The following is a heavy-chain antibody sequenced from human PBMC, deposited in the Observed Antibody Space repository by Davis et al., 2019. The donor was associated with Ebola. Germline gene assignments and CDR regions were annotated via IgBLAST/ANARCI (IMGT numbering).Heavy chain of an antibody. J-gene: IGHJ2*01. Sequence: MPSETLSLTCAVYGGSFSGYYWSWIRQPPRKGLEWIGEINHSGSTNYNPSLKSRVTISVDTSKNQFSLKLSSVTAADTAVYYCARDQRYFDLWGRGTLVTVSS. CDR1: GGSFSGYY. V-gene: IGHV4-34*01. CDR2: INHSGST. CDR3: ARDQRYFDL.